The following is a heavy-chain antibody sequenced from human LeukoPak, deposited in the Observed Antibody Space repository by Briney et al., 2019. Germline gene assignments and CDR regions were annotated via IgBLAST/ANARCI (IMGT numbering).Heavy chain of an antibody. CDR3: AREDGYCSGGNCYSYFDS. J-gene: IGHJ4*02. D-gene: IGHD2-15*01. Sequence: GGSLRLSCAASKFIFSNYWMSWVRQAPGKGLEWVAYIKKTGSETYYLDSVKGRFTITRDNARNSLFLQMNSLRAEDTAVYYCAREDGYCSGGNCYSYFDSWGQGTLVTVSS. V-gene: IGHV3-7*01. CDR2: IKKTGSET. CDR1: KFIFSNYW.